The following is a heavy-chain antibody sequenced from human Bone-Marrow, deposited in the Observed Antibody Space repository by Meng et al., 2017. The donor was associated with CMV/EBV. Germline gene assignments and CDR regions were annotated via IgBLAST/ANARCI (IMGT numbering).Heavy chain of an antibody. D-gene: IGHD2-2*02. CDR3: ARSWDIVVVPAALPPGGMEV. CDR2: ISAYNGNT. Sequence: ASVKVSCKASGYTFTSYGISWVRQAPGQGLEWMGWISAYNGNTNYAQKLQGRVTMTTDTSTSTAYMELRSLRSDDTAVYYCARSWDIVVVPAALPPGGMEVWGQGTTVTVSS. J-gene: IGHJ6*02. CDR1: GYTFTSYG. V-gene: IGHV1-18*01.